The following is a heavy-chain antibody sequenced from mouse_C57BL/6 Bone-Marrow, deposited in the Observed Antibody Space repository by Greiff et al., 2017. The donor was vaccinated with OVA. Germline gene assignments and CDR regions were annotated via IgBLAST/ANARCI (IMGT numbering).Heavy chain of an antibody. V-gene: IGHV1-15*01. CDR2: IDPETGGT. D-gene: IGHD2-5*01. CDR1: GYTFTDYE. CDR3: TRGYSNCYAMDY. J-gene: IGHJ4*01. Sequence: QVQLQQSGAELVRPGASVTLSCKASGYTFTDYEMHWVKQTPVPGLEWIGAIDPETGGTASNQKFKGKAILTADKSSSAAYMELLSLTSEDSAVYYCTRGYSNCYAMDYWGQGTSVTVSS.